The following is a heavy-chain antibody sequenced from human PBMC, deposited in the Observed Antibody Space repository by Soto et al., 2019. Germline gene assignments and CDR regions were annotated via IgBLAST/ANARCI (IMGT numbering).Heavy chain of an antibody. J-gene: IGHJ4*02. V-gene: IGHV1-69*12. Sequence: QVQLVQSGAEVKKPGSSVKVSCKASGGTFSSYAISWVRQAHGQGLEWMGGIIPIFGTANYAQKFQGRVTITADESTSTAYMELRSVRSEVSAVYYCARESRYCSGGSCYFLPGIDYWGQGTLVTVSS. CDR1: GGTFSSYA. CDR3: ARESRYCSGGSCYFLPGIDY. D-gene: IGHD2-15*01. CDR2: IIPIFGTA.